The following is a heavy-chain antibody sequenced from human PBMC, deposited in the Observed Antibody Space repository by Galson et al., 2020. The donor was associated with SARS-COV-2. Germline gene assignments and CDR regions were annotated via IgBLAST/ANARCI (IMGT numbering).Heavy chain of an antibody. Sequence: GVSLKTSCPVSVFTVSSTYMRWVRPTPGKALEWVSIISTVGQTYYGDSVKGRFTIPRDTSKNTLYLQINNVRDEDTAVYYCASGYRCSWYTIDQWGQGTQVTVSS. V-gene: IGHV3-66*01. CDR1: VFTVSSTY. CDR3: ASGYRCSWYTIDQ. D-gene: IGHD6-13*01. CDR2: ISTVGQT. J-gene: IGHJ4*02.